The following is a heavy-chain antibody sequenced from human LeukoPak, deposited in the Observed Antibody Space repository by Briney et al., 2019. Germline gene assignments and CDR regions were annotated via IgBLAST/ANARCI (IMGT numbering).Heavy chain of an antibody. CDR2: IDPSDSYT. V-gene: IGHV5-10-1*01. CDR1: GYSFTSYW. CDR3: ATLNVHDAFDI. Sequence: GESLKISCQGSGYSFTSYWISWVRQMPGEGLEWMGRIDPSDSYTNYSPSFQGHVTISADKPISTAYLQWSSLKASDTAMYYCATLNVHDAFDIWGQGTMVTVSS. J-gene: IGHJ3*02.